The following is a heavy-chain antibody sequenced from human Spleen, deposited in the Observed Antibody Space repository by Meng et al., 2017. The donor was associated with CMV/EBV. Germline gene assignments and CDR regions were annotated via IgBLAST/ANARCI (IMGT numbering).Heavy chain of an antibody. CDR2: ISWDGGTT. J-gene: IGHJ4*02. CDR1: GFTFDDYT. V-gene: IGHV3-43*01. D-gene: IGHD6-13*01. Sequence: GGSLRLSCAASGFTFDDYTMHWVRQAPGKGLEWVSLISWDGGTTYYADSVKGRFTISRDSSKNSLYLQMNSLRTEDTALYYCAKDRAAGSNPSHFDYWGQGTLVIVSS. CDR3: AKDRAAGSNPSHFDY.